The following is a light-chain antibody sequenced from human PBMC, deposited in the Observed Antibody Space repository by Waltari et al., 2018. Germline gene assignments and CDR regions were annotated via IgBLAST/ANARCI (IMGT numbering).Light chain of an antibody. CDR2: GAS. V-gene: IGKV3-15*01. Sequence: EIVMTLSPATLSVSPGERATLSCRASQSVGNDLAWYHQAPGQAPTLLIYGASSRATGVPARFSGSGSGTEFTLTITSLQSGDFGIYFCQQYKEWPPWTFGQGTRVDTK. J-gene: IGKJ1*01. CDR1: QSVGND. CDR3: QQYKEWPPWT.